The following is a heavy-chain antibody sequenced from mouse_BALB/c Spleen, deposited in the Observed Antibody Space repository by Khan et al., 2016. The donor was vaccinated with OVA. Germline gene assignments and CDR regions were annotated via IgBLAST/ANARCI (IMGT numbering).Heavy chain of an antibody. J-gene: IGHJ4*01. Sequence: QIQLVQSGPELKKPGETVKISCKASGHTFTNFGMNWVKQAPGKGLKWMGWINTYTGEPTSADDFNGPFAFSLEASATTAYLQFNNLTNEDTATYFCARPHYFSDAMDYWGQGTSVTVSS. D-gene: IGHD1-1*01. CDR1: GHTFTNFG. V-gene: IGHV9-3-1*01. CDR3: ARPHYFSDAMDY. CDR2: INTYTGEP.